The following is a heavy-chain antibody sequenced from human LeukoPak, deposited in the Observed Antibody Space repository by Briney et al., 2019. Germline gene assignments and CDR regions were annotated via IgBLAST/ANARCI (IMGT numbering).Heavy chain of an antibody. V-gene: IGHV3-7*04. Sequence: GGSLRLSCAVSGFTFSNFWMSWVRQAPGRGLEWVANINPEGSEKYHVESVKGRFIISRDNTKNLLFLQMNGLRVEDTAVYYCARGDDFSGDHWGQGTLVTVSS. CDR1: GFTFSNFW. CDR3: ARGDDFSGDH. D-gene: IGHD3-10*01. J-gene: IGHJ4*02. CDR2: INPEGSEK.